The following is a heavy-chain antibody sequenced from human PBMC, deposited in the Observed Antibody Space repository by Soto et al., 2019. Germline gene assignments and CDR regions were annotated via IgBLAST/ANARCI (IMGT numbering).Heavy chain of an antibody. Sequence: ASVKVSCKASGGTFSSYAISWVRQAPGQGLEWMGGIIPIFGTANYAQKFQGRVTITADESTSTAYMELSSLRSEDTAVYYCAINYYDSSGYRANFDYWGQGTLVTVSS. J-gene: IGHJ4*02. V-gene: IGHV1-69*13. CDR2: IIPIFGTA. CDR3: AINYYDSSGYRANFDY. CDR1: GGTFSSYA. D-gene: IGHD3-22*01.